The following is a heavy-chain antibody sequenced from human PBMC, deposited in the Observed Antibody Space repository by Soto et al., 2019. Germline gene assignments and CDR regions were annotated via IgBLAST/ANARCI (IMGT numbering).Heavy chain of an antibody. CDR2: INHSGST. D-gene: IGHD4-17*01. J-gene: IGHJ4*02. Sequence: QVQLQQWGAGLLKPSETLSLTCAVYGGSFSGYYWSWIRQPPGKGLEWIGEINHSGSTNYIPSLKSRVTMSLDTSKNQISLKLSSVTAADTAVYYCARGLEDGDLNTPFDYWGQGTLVTVSS. CDR1: GGSFSGYY. V-gene: IGHV4-34*01. CDR3: ARGLEDGDLNTPFDY.